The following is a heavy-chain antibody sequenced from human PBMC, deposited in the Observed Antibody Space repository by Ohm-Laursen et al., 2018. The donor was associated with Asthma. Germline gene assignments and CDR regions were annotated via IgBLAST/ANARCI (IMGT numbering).Heavy chain of an antibody. J-gene: IGHJ4*02. CDR1: GFTFSSYG. Sequence: RSLRLSCAASGFTFSSYGMHWVRQAPGKGLEWVAVISYDGSNKYYADSVKGRFTISRDNSKNTLYLQMNSLRAEDTAVYYCAKGIYYDSSGYYHYWGQGTLVTVSS. CDR2: ISYDGSNK. D-gene: IGHD3-22*01. V-gene: IGHV3-30*18. CDR3: AKGIYYDSSGYYHY.